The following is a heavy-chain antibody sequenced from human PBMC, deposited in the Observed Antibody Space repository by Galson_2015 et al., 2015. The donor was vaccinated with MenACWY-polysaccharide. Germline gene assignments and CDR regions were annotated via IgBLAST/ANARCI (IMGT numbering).Heavy chain of an antibody. CDR1: GYTFTSYE. CDR3: ARAGYKASDY. CDR2: MNPNSGNI. D-gene: IGHD5-18*01. J-gene: IGHJ4*02. Sequence: SVKVSCKASGYTFTSYEINWVRQAPGQGLEWMGWMNPNSGNIGYAQKFLGKSTMTRDTSIGTAYMELNDLRPEHTAVYYCARAGYKASDYWGQGTLVTVSS. V-gene: IGHV1-8*01.